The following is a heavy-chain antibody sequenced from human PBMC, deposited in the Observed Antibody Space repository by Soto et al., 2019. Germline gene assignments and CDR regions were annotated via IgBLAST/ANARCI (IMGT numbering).Heavy chain of an antibody. Sequence: SETLSLTCAVSGGSISSGGYSWSWIRQPPGKGLEWIGYIYHSGSTYYNPSLESRVTISVDRSKNKFSLKLSSVTAADTAVYYCARGRDGYNSKSPYYFDYWGQGTMVAVYS. V-gene: IGHV4-30-2*01. CDR1: GGSISSGGYS. J-gene: IGHJ4*02. CDR2: IYHSGST. CDR3: ARGRDGYNSKSPYYFDY. D-gene: IGHD5-12*01.